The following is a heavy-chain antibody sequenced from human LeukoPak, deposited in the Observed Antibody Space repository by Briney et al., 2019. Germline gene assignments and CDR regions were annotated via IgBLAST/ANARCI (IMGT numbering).Heavy chain of an antibody. J-gene: IGHJ4*02. Sequence: GGSLRLSCAASGFTFSSYEMNWVRQAPGKGLEWVSYISSSGSTIYYADSVKGRFTISRDNAKNSLYLQMNSLRAEDTAVCYCARDSRGYYPFFDYWGQGTLVTVSS. CDR2: ISSSGSTI. D-gene: IGHD3-22*01. CDR3: ARDSRGYYPFFDY. CDR1: GFTFSSYE. V-gene: IGHV3-48*03.